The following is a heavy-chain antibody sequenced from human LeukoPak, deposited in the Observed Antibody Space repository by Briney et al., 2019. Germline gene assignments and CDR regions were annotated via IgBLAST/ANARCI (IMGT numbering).Heavy chain of an antibody. CDR1: GFIFTNYF. J-gene: IGHJ4*02. CDR2: IKHDGSEK. V-gene: IGHV3-7*03. CDR3: AGPTRSPLY. Sequence: TRGSLRLSCAASGFIFTNYFMSWVRQAPGKGLEWVASIKHDGSEKYYVDSVRGRSTISRDNTMNSLYLQMNSLRAEDTAVYYCAGPTRSPLYWGQGTLVTVSS.